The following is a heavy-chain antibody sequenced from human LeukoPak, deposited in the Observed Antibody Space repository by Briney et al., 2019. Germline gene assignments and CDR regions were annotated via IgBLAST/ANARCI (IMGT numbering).Heavy chain of an antibody. J-gene: IGHJ4*02. CDR3: ARDGSRGNLVTAPDF. Sequence: GGSLRLSCAASGFTFSSYEMNWVRQAPGKGLEWVSYISSSGSTIYYADSVKGRFTISRDNAKNSLYLQMNSLRAEDTAVYYYARDGSRGNLVTAPDFWGQGTLVTVSS. CDR2: ISSSGSTI. CDR1: GFTFSSYE. D-gene: IGHD2-21*02. V-gene: IGHV3-48*03.